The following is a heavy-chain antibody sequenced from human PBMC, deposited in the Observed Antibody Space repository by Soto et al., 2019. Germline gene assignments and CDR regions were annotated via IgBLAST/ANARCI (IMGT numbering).Heavy chain of an antibody. CDR1: GFTFSSYE. CDR2: ISSSGSTI. Sequence: PGGSLRLSCAASGFTFSSYEMNWVRQAPGKGLEWVSYISSSGSTIYYADSVKGRFTISRDNAKNSLYLQMNSLRAEDTAVYYCANFPSCSSSTCLDYWGRGTLVTVSS. J-gene: IGHJ4*02. CDR3: ANFPSCSSSTCLDY. V-gene: IGHV3-48*03. D-gene: IGHD2-15*01.